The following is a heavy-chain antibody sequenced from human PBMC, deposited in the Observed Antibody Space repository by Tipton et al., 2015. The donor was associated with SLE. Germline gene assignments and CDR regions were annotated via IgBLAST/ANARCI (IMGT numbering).Heavy chain of an antibody. V-gene: IGHV4-59*08. CDR2: IYYSGST. Sequence: TLSLTCTVSGGSISSYYWSWIRQPPGKGLEWIGYIYYSGSTNHNPSLKSRVTISVDTSKNQFSLKLSSVTAADTAVYYCAKTVAGAAYLFDLWGQGTLVTVSS. D-gene: IGHD6-19*01. CDR3: AKTVAGAAYLFDL. CDR1: GGSISSYY. J-gene: IGHJ4*02.